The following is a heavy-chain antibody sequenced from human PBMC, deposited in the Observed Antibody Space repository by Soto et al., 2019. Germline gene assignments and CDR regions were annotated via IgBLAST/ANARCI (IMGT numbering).Heavy chain of an antibody. J-gene: IGHJ1*01. V-gene: IGHV3-30*19. CDR3: ARWGTTGGLDV. D-gene: IGHD3-16*01. CDR1: GFTFRSYV. Sequence: QVQLVESGGGVVQPGTSLRVSCVGSGFTFRSYVIHWVRQAPGKGLAWVALTSYDGSDKYYGDSVRGRFTISRDNSRNTEDPQMASLRLEDTALYYCARWGTTGGLDVWGPGTLVSVSS. CDR2: TSYDGSDK.